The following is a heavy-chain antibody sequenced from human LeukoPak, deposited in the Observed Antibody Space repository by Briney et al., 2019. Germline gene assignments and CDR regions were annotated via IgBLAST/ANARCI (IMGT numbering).Heavy chain of an antibody. CDR3: ARVRGQHSSGWDFDY. V-gene: IGHV1-18*01. Sequence: GASVKVSCKASGYTFTNYGISWVRQAPGQGLEGMGWISGYNGNTNYAQKLQGRVTMTTDTSTSTAYMELSSLRSEDTAVYYCARVRGQHSSGWDFDYWGQGTLVTVSS. CDR1: GYTFTNYG. D-gene: IGHD6-19*01. CDR2: ISGYNGNT. J-gene: IGHJ4*02.